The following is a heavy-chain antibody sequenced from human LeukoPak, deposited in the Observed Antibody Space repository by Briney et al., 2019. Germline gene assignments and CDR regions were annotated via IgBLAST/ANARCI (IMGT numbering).Heavy chain of an antibody. V-gene: IGHV4-4*09. J-gene: IGHJ4*02. CDR2: IYTSGST. CDR1: GGSISSYY. Sequence: SETLSLTCAVYGGSISSYYWSWIRQPPGKGLEWIGYIYTSGSTNYNPSLKSRVTISVDTSKNQFSLKLSSVTAADTAVYYCARQDGTIFGGKYYFDYWGQGTLVTVSS. D-gene: IGHD3-3*01. CDR3: ARQDGTIFGGKYYFDY.